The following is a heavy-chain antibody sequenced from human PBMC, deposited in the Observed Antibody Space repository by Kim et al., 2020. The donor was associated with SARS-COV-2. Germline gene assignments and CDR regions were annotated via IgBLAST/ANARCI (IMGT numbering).Heavy chain of an antibody. V-gene: IGHV7-4-1*02. D-gene: IGHD3-22*01. CDR2: INTNTGNP. Sequence: ASVKVSCKASGYTFTSYAMNWVRQAPGQGLEWMGWINTNTGNPTYAQGFTGRFVFSLDTSVSTAYLQISSLKAEDTAVYYCASAYDSGDDPMLDPWGQGTLVTVSS. CDR3: ASAYDSGDDPMLDP. CDR1: GYTFTSYA. J-gene: IGHJ5*02.